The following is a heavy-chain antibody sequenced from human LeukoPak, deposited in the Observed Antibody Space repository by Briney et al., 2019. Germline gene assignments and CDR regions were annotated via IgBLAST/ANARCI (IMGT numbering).Heavy chain of an antibody. J-gene: IGHJ4*02. CDR2: IYYSGST. V-gene: IGHV4-39*01. D-gene: IGHD4-17*01. Sequence: SETLSLTRTVSGGSISSSSYYWGWIRQPPGKGLEWIGSIYYSGSTYYNPSLKSRVTISVDTSKNQFSLKLSSVTAADTAVYYCARGYVTTTAPFDYWGQGTLVTASS. CDR1: GGSISSSSYY. CDR3: ARGYVTTTAPFDY.